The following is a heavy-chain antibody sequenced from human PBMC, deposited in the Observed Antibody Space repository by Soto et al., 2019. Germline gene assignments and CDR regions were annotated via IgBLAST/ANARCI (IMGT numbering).Heavy chain of an antibody. J-gene: IGHJ4*02. CDR3: ARLSGYDPAGAADK. V-gene: IGHV4-30-4*01. CDR2: TYYSGGS. Sequence: QVQLQESGPGLVKASQTLSLTCTLSGASVSSAEHYWSWIRQPPGQGLEWIGYTYYSGGSYYNASLQRRVSISVDTSQNQVSLKLTSVTVGDTAVYYCARLSGYDPAGAADKWGPGILVSVSS. D-gene: IGHD5-12*01. CDR1: GASVSSAEHY.